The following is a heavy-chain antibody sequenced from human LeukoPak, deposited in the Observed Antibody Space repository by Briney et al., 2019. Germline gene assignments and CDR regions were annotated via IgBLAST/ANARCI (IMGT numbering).Heavy chain of an antibody. Sequence: SETLSLTCAVYGGSFSGYYWSWIRQPPGKGLEWIGEINHSGSTNYNPSLKSRVTISVDTSKNQFSLKLSSVTAADTAVYYCARRLVAALMYNWFDPWGQGTLVTVSS. CDR2: INHSGST. V-gene: IGHV4-34*01. J-gene: IGHJ5*02. D-gene: IGHD2-15*01. CDR3: ARRLVAALMYNWFDP. CDR1: GGSFSGYY.